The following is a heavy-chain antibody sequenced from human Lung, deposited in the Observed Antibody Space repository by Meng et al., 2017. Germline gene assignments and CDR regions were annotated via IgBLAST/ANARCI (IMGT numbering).Heavy chain of an antibody. CDR1: GFTVSSNY. V-gene: IGHV3-66*02. CDR3: ARMHYYGSGERDY. D-gene: IGHD3-10*01. CDR2: VYSGGST. Sequence: VQLVESWGGFVQPRGSLRRSGAASGFTVSSNYMNWVRQAPGKGLEWVSAVYSGGSTYYADSVKGRFTISRDNSKNTLDLQMNSLRAEDTAVYYCARMHYYGSGERDYWGQGTLVTVSS. J-gene: IGHJ4*02.